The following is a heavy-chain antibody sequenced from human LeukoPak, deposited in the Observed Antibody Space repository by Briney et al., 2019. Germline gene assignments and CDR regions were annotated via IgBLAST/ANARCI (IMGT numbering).Heavy chain of an antibody. D-gene: IGHD2-21*02. CDR1: GYTFTSYG. V-gene: IGHV1-18*01. J-gene: IGHJ3*02. CDR2: ISAYNGNT. Sequence: ASVKVSCKASGYTFTSYGISWVRQAPGQGLEWMGWISAYNGNTNYAQKLQGRVTMTTDTSTSTAYMELRSLRSGDTAVYYCARVLVTLDAFDIWGQGAMVTVSS. CDR3: ARVLVTLDAFDI.